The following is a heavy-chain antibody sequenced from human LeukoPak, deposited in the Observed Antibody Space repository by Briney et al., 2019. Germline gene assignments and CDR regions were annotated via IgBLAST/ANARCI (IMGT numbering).Heavy chain of an antibody. J-gene: IGHJ4*02. V-gene: IGHV3-11*01. Sequence: SGGSLRLSCAASGFTFSDYYMSWIRQAPGKGLEWVSYISSSGSTIYYADSVKGRFTISRDNAKNSLYPQMNSLRAEDTAVYYCARENYYGSGSPPPRFDYWGQGTLVTVSS. CDR2: ISSSGSTI. CDR3: ARENYYGSGSPPPRFDY. CDR1: GFTFSDYY. D-gene: IGHD3-10*01.